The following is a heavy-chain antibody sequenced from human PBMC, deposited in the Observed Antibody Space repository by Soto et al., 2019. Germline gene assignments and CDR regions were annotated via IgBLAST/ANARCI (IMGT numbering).Heavy chain of an antibody. Sequence: GESLKISCKGSGYSFTSYWIGWARQMPGKGLEWMGIIYPGDSDTRYSPSFQGQVTISADKSISTAYLQWSSLKASDTAMYYCARQLDSSGYYWAIWGQGTMVTVSS. CDR1: GYSFTSYW. J-gene: IGHJ3*02. CDR3: ARQLDSSGYYWAI. CDR2: IYPGDSDT. D-gene: IGHD3-22*01. V-gene: IGHV5-51*01.